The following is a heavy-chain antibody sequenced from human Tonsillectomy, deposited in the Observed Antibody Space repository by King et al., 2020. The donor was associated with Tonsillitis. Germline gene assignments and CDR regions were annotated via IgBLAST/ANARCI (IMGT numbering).Heavy chain of an antibody. D-gene: IGHD1-26*01. CDR1: GFTFNKYG. CDR3: AKDTGEGWEIPD. V-gene: IGHV3-30*18. J-gene: IGHJ4*02. CDR2: ISYDGNNK. Sequence: VQLVESGGGVVQPGRSLRLSCAGSGFTFNKYGMHWVRQAPGKGLEWVAVISYDGNNKYYGDSVKGRSTVSRDNSENTLFLQMNSLRAEDTAVYYCAKDTGEGWEIPDWGQGTLVTVSS.